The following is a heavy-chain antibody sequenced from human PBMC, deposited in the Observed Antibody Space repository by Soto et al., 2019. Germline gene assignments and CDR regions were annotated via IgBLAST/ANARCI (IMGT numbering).Heavy chain of an antibody. J-gene: IGHJ4*02. CDR2: LYYSGSS. Sequence: SETLSLTCTVSGGSITSRTFWWAWIRQPPGKGLEWIGDLYYSGSSYYNPSLKSRVSTSVDTSKNQFSLEVNAVSAADTAVYYCARQIYDSDTGPNFQYYFDSWGQGTPVTVSS. CDR3: ARQIYDSDTGPNFQYYFDS. D-gene: IGHD3-22*01. CDR1: GGSITSRTFW. V-gene: IGHV4-39*01.